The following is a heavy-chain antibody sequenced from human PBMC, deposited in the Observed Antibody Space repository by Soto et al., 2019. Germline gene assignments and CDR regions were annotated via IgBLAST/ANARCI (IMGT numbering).Heavy chain of an antibody. V-gene: IGHV4-30-4*01. D-gene: IGHD3-22*01. CDR3: AKDGPGFYDTSGRGY. J-gene: IGHJ4*02. CDR1: GGSISSGDYY. Sequence: SETLSLTCTVSGGSISSGDYYWSWIRQPPGKGLEWIGYIYYSGSTYYNPSLKSRVTISVDTSKNQFSLKLSSVTAADTAIYYCAKDGPGFYDTSGRGYWGQGTLVTVSS. CDR2: IYYSGST.